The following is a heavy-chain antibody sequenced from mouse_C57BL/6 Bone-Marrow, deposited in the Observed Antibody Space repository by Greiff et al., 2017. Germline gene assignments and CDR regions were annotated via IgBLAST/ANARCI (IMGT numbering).Heavy chain of an antibody. D-gene: IGHD2-4*01. V-gene: IGHV5-12*01. CDR1: GFTFSDYY. CDR2: ISNGGGST. Sequence: EVKLVESGGGLVQPGGSLKLSCAASGFTFSDYYMYWVRQTPEKRLEWVAYISNGGGSTYYPDTVKGRFTISRDNAKNTLYLQMGRLKSEDTAMYYCARQSGDYDRFAYWGQGTLVTVAA. J-gene: IGHJ3*01. CDR3: ARQSGDYDRFAY.